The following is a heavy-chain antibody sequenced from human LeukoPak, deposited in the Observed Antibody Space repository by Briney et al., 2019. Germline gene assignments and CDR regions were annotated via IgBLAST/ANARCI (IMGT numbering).Heavy chain of an antibody. V-gene: IGHV3-23*01. CDR2: ISGSGGST. J-gene: IGHJ4*02. Sequence: GGSLRLSCAASGFTFSSYAMSWVRQAPGKGLEWVSAISGSGGSTYYADSVKGRFTISRDNSKNTLYLQMNSLRVEDTAIYYCAKGQRFYGEYYFDYWGQGTLVTVSS. D-gene: IGHD4-17*01. CDR1: GFTFSSYA. CDR3: AKGQRFYGEYYFDY.